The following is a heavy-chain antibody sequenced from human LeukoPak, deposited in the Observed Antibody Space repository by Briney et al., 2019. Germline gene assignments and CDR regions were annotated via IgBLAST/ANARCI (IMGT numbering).Heavy chain of an antibody. CDR2: INPNSGGT. CDR3: ARGPPYCSGGSCYLYYYYYYMDV. V-gene: IGHV1-2*06. J-gene: IGHJ6*03. CDR1: GYTFTGYY. D-gene: IGHD2-15*01. Sequence: GASVKVSCKASGYTFTGYYMHWVRQAPGQGLEWVGRINPNSGGTNYAQKFQGRVTMTRDTSISTAYMELSRLRSDDTAVYYCARGPPYCSGGSCYLYYYYYYMDVWGKGTTVTVSS.